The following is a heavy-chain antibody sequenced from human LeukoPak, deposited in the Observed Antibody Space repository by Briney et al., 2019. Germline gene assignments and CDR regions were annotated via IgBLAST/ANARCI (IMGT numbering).Heavy chain of an antibody. D-gene: IGHD3-22*01. J-gene: IGHJ4*02. CDR3: ARHYDSSAYHSRPDSPFDC. CDR1: GFSVSSNY. V-gene: IGHV3-53*01. Sequence: GGSLRLSCEASGFSVSSNYMSWVRQAPGKGLEWVSVFYTDGTTYYADSVKGRFTISRDNSKNTLDLQMNSLRAEDTAVYYCARHYDSSAYHSRPDSPFDCWGQGTLVAVS. CDR2: FYTDGTT.